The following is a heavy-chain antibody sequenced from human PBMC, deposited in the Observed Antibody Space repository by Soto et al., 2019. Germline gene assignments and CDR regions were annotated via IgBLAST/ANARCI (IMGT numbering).Heavy chain of an antibody. Sequence: ASVKVSCKASGYTFTSYDINWVRQATGQGLEWMGWMNPNSGNTGYAQKFQGRVTMTRNTSISTAYMELSSLRSEDTAVYYCARASSSSSHYYYYYMDVWGKGTTVTVS. V-gene: IGHV1-8*01. CDR3: ARASSSSSHYYYYYMDV. D-gene: IGHD6-6*01. CDR1: GYTFTSYD. CDR2: MNPNSGNT. J-gene: IGHJ6*03.